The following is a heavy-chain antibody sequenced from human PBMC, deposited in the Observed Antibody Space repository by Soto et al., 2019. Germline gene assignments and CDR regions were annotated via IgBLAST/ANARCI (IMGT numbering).Heavy chain of an antibody. D-gene: IGHD6-19*01. CDR1: GFTFSSYD. V-gene: IGHV3-48*01. CDR2: ISSSSSTI. Sequence: EVQLVESGGGLVQPGGSLRLSCAASGFTFSSYDMNWVRQAPGKGLEWVSYISSSSSTIYYADSVKGRFTISRDNAKNSLYLQMNSLRAEDTAVYYCARHGGQWLNWFDPWGQGILVTVSS. CDR3: ARHGGQWLNWFDP. J-gene: IGHJ5*02.